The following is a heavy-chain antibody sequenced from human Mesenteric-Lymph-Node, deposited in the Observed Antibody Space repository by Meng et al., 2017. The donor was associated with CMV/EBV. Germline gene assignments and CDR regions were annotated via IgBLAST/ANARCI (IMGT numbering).Heavy chain of an antibody. Sequence: GESLKISCKGSGYNFMNYWIGWVRQMPGKGLEWMGIIYPGASDPRYSPSFQGHVTISADKSITTAYLEWSSLKASDSAMYYCARGLTGDYVWGSYSHWFDPWGRGTLVTVSS. V-gene: IGHV5-51*01. J-gene: IGHJ5*02. CDR2: IYPGASDP. CDR1: GYNFMNYW. D-gene: IGHD3-16*01. CDR3: ARGLTGDYVWGSYSHWFDP.